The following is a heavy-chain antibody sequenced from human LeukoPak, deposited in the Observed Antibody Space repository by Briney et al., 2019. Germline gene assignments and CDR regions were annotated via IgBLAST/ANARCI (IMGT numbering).Heavy chain of an antibody. CDR3: ASGSYYWGAFDS. V-gene: IGHV4-59*01. CDR2: IYYSGST. J-gene: IGHJ3*02. D-gene: IGHD1-26*01. Sequence: SETLSLTCTVSGGSISSYYWSWIRQPPGKGLEWIGYIYYSGSTNYNPSLKSRVTISVDTSKNQFSLKLSSVTAADTAVYYCASGSYYWGAFDSWGQGTMVTVSS. CDR1: GGSISSYY.